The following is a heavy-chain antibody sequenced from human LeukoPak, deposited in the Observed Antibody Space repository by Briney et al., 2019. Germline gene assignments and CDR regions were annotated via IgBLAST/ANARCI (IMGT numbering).Heavy chain of an antibody. CDR1: GFTFSSYG. CDR3: ARDRDSSGYYEALSLDY. J-gene: IGHJ4*02. CDR2: IWFDGSNK. Sequence: PGVSLRLSCAASGFTFSSYGMHWVRQAPGKGLEWVAVIWFDGSNKYYADSVKGRFTISRDYSKDTVYLQMNSLRAEDTAVYYCARDRDSSGYYEALSLDYWGQGTLVTVSS. V-gene: IGHV3-33*01. D-gene: IGHD3-22*01.